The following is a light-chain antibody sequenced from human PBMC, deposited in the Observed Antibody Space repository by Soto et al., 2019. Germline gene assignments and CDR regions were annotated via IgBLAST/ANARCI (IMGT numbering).Light chain of an antibody. Sequence: EIVLTQSPGTLSLSPGERATLSCRASQSVSNDFLAWYQQKPRQAPRLLIYGASTTATDDPDRFSGRGSGADFTLTISRLEPEDFAVYYCHQYGSSPPRTFGQGTKVEMK. V-gene: IGKV3-20*01. CDR2: GAS. CDR3: HQYGSSPPRT. J-gene: IGKJ1*01. CDR1: QSVSNDF.